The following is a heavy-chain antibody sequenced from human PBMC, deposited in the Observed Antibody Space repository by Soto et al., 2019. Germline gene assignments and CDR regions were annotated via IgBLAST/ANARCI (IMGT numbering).Heavy chain of an antibody. V-gene: IGHV1-2*02. CDR3: ARPPGYVTDWYYFDT. CDR2: LSPTTGGT. J-gene: IGHJ4*02. D-gene: IGHD3-9*01. CDR1: GNTLTSFY. Sequence: ASVEVSCKTSGNTLTSFYIHCVRQAPGQGLEWVGRLSPTTGGTNYAQHFQGRVTVTWDMSTFTAYMELSSLIYEDTAVYYCARPPGYVTDWYYFDTWGQGTQVTVSS.